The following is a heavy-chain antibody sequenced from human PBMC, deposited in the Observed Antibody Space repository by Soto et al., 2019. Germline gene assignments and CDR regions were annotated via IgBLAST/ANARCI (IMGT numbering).Heavy chain of an antibody. CDR3: AKEVVAAAYVETSPFDL. J-gene: IGHJ4*02. D-gene: IGHD5-12*01. Sequence: EVQLLESGGDWVQTGGSLTLSCAASGITFSSYAMGWVRQSPGPGLEWVSVIDGSGGDISLADSVKGRFTICRDNSKSTLLLHMSRLRAEDTGSYYCAKEVVAAAYVETSPFDLWGQGTLVTVSS. CDR1: GITFSSYA. CDR2: IDGSGGDI. V-gene: IGHV3-23*01.